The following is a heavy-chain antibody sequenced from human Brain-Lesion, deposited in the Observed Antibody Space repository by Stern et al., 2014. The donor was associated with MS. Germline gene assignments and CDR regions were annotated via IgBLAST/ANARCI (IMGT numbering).Heavy chain of an antibody. D-gene: IGHD6-6*01. Sequence: EMQLVESGAEVKKPGESLKISCKGSGYRFNSNWIGWVRQMPGKGLEGMGIIWPGDSDTRYSPSFQGQVTISADKSISTAYLQWSSLQASDTAMYYCARRGDSSSSGFDYWGQGTLVIVSS. J-gene: IGHJ4*02. V-gene: IGHV5-51*01. CDR3: ARRGDSSSSGFDY. CDR2: IWPGDSDT. CDR1: GYRFNSNW.